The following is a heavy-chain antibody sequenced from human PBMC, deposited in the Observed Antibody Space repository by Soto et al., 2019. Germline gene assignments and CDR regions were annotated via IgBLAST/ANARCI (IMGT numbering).Heavy chain of an antibody. D-gene: IGHD3-9*01. V-gene: IGHV4-59*08. Sequence: PSETLSLTCIVSGSSISSYYWSWIRQPPGKGLEWIGYIYYSGSTNYNPSLKSRVTISVDTSKNQFSLKLSSVTAADTAVYYCARQGRVNYDILTGPGEYYYYGMDVWGQGTTVT. CDR2: IYYSGST. J-gene: IGHJ6*02. CDR1: GSSISSYY. CDR3: ARQGRVNYDILTGPGEYYYYGMDV.